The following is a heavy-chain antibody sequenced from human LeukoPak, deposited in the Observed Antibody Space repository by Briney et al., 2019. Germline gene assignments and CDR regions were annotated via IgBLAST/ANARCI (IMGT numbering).Heavy chain of an antibody. J-gene: IGHJ4*02. Sequence: KPSETLCLTCAVYGGSFSGYYWSWIRQPPGKGLEWIGEINHSGSTNYNPSLKSRVTISVDTSKNQFSLKLSSVTAADTAVYYCARGDLSYSSGWSYWGQGTLVTVSS. CDR2: INHSGST. V-gene: IGHV4-34*01. D-gene: IGHD6-19*01. CDR1: GGSFSGYY. CDR3: ARGDLSYSSGWSY.